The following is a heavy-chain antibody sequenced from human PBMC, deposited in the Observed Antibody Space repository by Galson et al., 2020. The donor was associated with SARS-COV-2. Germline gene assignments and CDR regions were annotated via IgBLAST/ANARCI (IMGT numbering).Heavy chain of an antibody. CDR1: GFTFSSYN. CDR2: LTSSSTT. Sequence: GESLKISCAASGFTFSSYNMNWVRQAPGKGLEWVSFLTSSSTTYYADSVKGRFTISRDNAKNSLYLQMSGLRDDDTALYYCSRGLSSSWPFSDFWGQGALVTVSS. J-gene: IGHJ4*02. D-gene: IGHD6-13*01. V-gene: IGHV3-48*02. CDR3: SRGLSSSWPFSDF.